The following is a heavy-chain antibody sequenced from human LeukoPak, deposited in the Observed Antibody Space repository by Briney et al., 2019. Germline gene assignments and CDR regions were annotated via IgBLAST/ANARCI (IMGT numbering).Heavy chain of an antibody. D-gene: IGHD3-9*01. V-gene: IGHV4-34*01. CDR3: ARHPLRYFDWLFPPYYFDY. J-gene: IGHJ4*02. CDR1: GGSISSYY. Sequence: SETLSLTCTVSGGSISSYYWSWIRQPPGKGLEWIGEINHSGSTNYNPSLKSRVTISVDTSKNQFSLKLSSVTAADTAVYYCARHPLRYFDWLFPPYYFDYWGQGTLVTVSS. CDR2: INHSGST.